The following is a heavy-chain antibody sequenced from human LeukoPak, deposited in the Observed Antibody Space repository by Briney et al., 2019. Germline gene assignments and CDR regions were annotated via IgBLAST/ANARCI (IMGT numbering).Heavy chain of an antibody. D-gene: IGHD3-10*01. CDR3: ARVYGSGRRSGGNWFDP. J-gene: IGHJ5*02. CDR1: GGSLSSGGYS. Sequence: SQTLSLTCAVSGGSLSSGGYSWSWTRQPPGKGLEWIGYIYHSGSTYYNPSLKSRVTISVDRSKNQFSLKLSSVTAADTAVYYCARVYGSGRRSGGNWFDPWGQGTLVTVSS. V-gene: IGHV4-30-2*01. CDR2: IYHSGST.